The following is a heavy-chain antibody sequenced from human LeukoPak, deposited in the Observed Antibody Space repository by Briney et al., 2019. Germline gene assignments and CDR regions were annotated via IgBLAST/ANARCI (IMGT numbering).Heavy chain of an antibody. Sequence: SETLSLTCTVSGGSISSYYWSWIRQPPGKGLEWIGYIYYSGSTNYNPSLKSRVTISVDTSKNQFSLKLSSVTAADTAVYYCARAGCSSLNCYTMDVWGKGTTVTISS. CDR3: ARAGCSSLNCYTMDV. J-gene: IGHJ6*04. V-gene: IGHV4-59*01. D-gene: IGHD2-2*01. CDR1: GGSISSYY. CDR2: IYYSGST.